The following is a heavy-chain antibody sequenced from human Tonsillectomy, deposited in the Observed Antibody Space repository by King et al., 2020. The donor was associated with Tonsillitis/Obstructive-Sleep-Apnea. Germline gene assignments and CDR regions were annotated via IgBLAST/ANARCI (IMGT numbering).Heavy chain of an antibody. CDR2: ISGSGTKT. CDR1: GFSFTTYA. Sequence: VQLVESGGGLVQPGGSLRLSCAASGFSFTTYAINWVRQAPGKGLEWVSAISGSGTKTYYADSVKGRFTVSRDNSKNTVYLHMNNLRVEDTAVYHCAKEDIGYSGYNVDYDAFDLWGQGTMVTVSS. V-gene: IGHV3-23*04. D-gene: IGHD5-12*01. CDR3: AKEDIGYSGYNVDYDAFDL. J-gene: IGHJ3*01.